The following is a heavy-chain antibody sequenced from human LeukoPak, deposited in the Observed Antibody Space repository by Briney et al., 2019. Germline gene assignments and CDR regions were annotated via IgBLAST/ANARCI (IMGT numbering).Heavy chain of an antibody. V-gene: IGHV3-30-3*01. D-gene: IGHD1-26*01. J-gene: IGHJ5*02. CDR3: ASYRYSGSYFDP. CDR2: ISYDGSNK. CDR1: GFTFSSYA. Sequence: GGSLRLSCAASGFTFSSYAMHWVRQAPGKGLEWVAVISYDGSNKYYADSVKGRFTISRDNSKNTLYLQMNSLRAEDTAVYYCASYRYSGSYFDPWGQGTLVTVSS.